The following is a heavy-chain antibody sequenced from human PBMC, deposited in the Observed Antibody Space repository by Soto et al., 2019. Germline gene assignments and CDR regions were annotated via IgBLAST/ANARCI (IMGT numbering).Heavy chain of an antibody. V-gene: IGHV4-39*02. CDR3: ATEGERLDY. J-gene: IGHJ4*02. CDR2: IHYSGST. D-gene: IGHD6-25*01. CDR1: GGSISSSSYY. Sequence: SETLSLTCTVSGGSISSSSYYWGWIRQPPGKGLEWIGSIHYSGSTYYNPSLKSRVTISVDTSKNQFSLKLSHVTAADTAVYYCATEGERLDYWGQGTLVTVSS.